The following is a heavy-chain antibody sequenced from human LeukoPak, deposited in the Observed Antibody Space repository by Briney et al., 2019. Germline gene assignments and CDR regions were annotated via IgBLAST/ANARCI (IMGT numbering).Heavy chain of an antibody. Sequence: SETLSLTCAVYGGSFSGYYWSWIRQPPGKGLEWIGEINHSGSTNYNPSLKSRVTISVDTSKNQFSLKLSSVTAADTAVYYCARRIRWPHDSSGQFDYWGQGTLVTVSS. CDR1: GGSFSGYY. J-gene: IGHJ4*02. CDR3: ARRIRWPHDSSGQFDY. CDR2: INHSGST. D-gene: IGHD3-22*01. V-gene: IGHV4-34*01.